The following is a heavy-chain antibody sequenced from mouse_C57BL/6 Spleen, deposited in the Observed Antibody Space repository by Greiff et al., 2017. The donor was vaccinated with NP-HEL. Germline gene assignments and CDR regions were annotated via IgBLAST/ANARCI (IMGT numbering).Heavy chain of an antibody. V-gene: IGHV5-9*01. Sequence: EVQVVESGGGLVKPGGSLKLSCAASGFTFSSYTMSWVRQTPEKRLEWVATISGGGGNTYYPDSVKGRFTLSRDKAKNTLYLQMSSLRAEDTALYYCAREGTGTWFAYWGQGTLVTVSA. J-gene: IGHJ3*01. CDR2: ISGGGGNT. CDR3: AREGTGTWFAY. CDR1: GFTFSSYT.